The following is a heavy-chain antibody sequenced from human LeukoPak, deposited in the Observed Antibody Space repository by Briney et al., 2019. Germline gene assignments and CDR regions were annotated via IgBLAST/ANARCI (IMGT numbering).Heavy chain of an antibody. J-gene: IGHJ4*02. Sequence: SETLSLTCTVSGGSISSGSYYWSWIRQPAGKGLEWIGRIYTSGSTNYNPSLKSRVTISVDTSKNQFSLKLSSVTAADTAVYYCARGPASVNYYGSGSYLNSAFDYWGQGTLVTVSS. CDR2: IYTSGST. CDR1: GGSISSGSYY. D-gene: IGHD3-10*01. CDR3: ARGPASVNYYGSGSYLNSAFDY. V-gene: IGHV4-61*02.